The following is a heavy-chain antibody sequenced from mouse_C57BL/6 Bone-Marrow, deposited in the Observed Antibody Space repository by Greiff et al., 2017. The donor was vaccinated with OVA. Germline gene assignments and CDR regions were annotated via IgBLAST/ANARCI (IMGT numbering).Heavy chain of an antibody. J-gene: IGHJ3*01. CDR3: ARRGDGVFFAY. D-gene: IGHD1-2*01. CDR1: GFTFSSYG. CDR2: ISSGGSYT. V-gene: IGHV5-6*01. Sequence: EVQGVESGGDLVKPGGSLKLSCAASGFTFSSYGMSWVRQTPDKRLEWVATISSGGSYTYYPDSVQGRFTISRDNAKNTLYLQMSSLKSEDTAMYYCARRGDGVFFAYWGQGTLVTVSA.